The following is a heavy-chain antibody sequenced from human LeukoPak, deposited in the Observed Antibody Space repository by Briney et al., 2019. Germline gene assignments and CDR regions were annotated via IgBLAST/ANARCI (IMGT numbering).Heavy chain of an antibody. V-gene: IGHV1-69*04. CDR2: IIPNLGTT. CDR3: ATTNDGGGYQWGDFFDF. D-gene: IGHD3-22*01. CDR1: GGTSNSHA. Sequence: SVKVSCKASGGTSNSHAISWVRQAPGQGLEWMGRIIPNLGTTNRAQNLQDRVTLTADKSTNTAYMELTSLTSDDTAVYYCATTNDGGGYQWGDFFDFWGQGTLVTVSS. J-gene: IGHJ4*02.